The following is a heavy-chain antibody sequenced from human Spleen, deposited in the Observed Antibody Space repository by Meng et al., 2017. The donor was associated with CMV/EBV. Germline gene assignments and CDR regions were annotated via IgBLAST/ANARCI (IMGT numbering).Heavy chain of an antibody. J-gene: IGHJ4*02. D-gene: IGHD5-12*01. V-gene: IGHV3-9*01. CDR2: ISWNSGSI. CDR1: GFTFDDYA. CDR3: AGGGRWLRNVGVY. Sequence: SLKISCAASGFTFDDYAMHWVRQAPGKGLEWVSGISWNSGSIGYADSVKGRFTISRDNAKNSLYLQMNSLRAEDTAVYYCAGGGRWLRNVGVYWGQGTLVTVSS.